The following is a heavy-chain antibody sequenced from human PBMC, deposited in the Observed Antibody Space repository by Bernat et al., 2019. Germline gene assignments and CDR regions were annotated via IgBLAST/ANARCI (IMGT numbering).Heavy chain of an antibody. J-gene: IGHJ4*02. CDR1: GFTISSYW. Sequence: EVQLVASGGGLVQPGGSLRLSCAASGFTISSYWMRWVRQTPGKGLEWVANIKQDGSEIYYVDSVKGRFTISRDNARNSLYLQMNSLRVEDTAIYYCLGEEVYWGQGALVTVSS. V-gene: IGHV3-7*04. CDR2: IKQDGSEI. CDR3: LGEEVY.